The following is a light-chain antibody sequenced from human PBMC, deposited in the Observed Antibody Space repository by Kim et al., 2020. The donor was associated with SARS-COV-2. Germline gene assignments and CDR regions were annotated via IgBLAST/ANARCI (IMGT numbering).Light chain of an antibody. J-gene: IGLJ2*01. CDR3: QSHDSSNQV. CDR2: EDN. Sequence: NFMLTQPHSVSESPGKTVTISCTRSSGSIASNYVQWYQQRPGSSPTTVIYEDNQRPSGVPDRFSGSIDSSSNSASLTISGLKTEDEADYYCQSHDSSNQVFGGETQLTVL. CDR1: SGSIASNY. V-gene: IGLV6-57*01.